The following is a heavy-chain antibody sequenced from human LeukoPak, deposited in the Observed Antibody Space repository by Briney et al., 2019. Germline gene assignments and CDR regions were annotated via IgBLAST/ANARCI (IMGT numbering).Heavy chain of an antibody. D-gene: IGHD3-22*01. Sequence: QPGGSLRLSCAASGFTFNNYDMHWVRQPPGKSLEWVSGIGTAGDTYYSDSVKGRFTISRDGAKNSLDLQMNTLRAGDTAVYHCARVKRYKYDSSGYFVGFFDSWGQGTLVSVSS. J-gene: IGHJ4*02. V-gene: IGHV3-13*01. CDR2: IGTAGDT. CDR3: ARVKRYKYDSSGYFVGFFDS. CDR1: GFTFNNYD.